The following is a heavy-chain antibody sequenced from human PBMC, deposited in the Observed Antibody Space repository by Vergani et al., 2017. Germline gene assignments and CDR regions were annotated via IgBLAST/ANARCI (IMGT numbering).Heavy chain of an antibody. D-gene: IGHD1-26*01. Sequence: QEQLLQSGGGVVQPGGSLRLSCIGSGYTFGHFDMHWVRQAPGKGLAWVAFIRYDGSNPQYIGSVKGRFTISRDNSKDTLFLQMNGLRPEDTGTYFCAKKGGSLYYYGVDVWGQGTTITVSS. CDR2: IRYDGSNP. CDR3: AKKGGSLYYYGVDV. CDR1: GYTFGHFD. J-gene: IGHJ6*02. V-gene: IGHV3-30*02.